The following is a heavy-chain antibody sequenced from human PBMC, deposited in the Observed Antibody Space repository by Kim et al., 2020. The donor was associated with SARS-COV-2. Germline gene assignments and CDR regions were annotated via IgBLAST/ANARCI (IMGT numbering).Heavy chain of an antibody. D-gene: IGHD4-17*01. J-gene: IGHJ4*02. V-gene: IGHV3-33*01. CDR3: ARDYNYLAGYGDYVGGGALDY. Sequence: GGSLRLSCAASGFTFSSYGMHWVRQAPGKGLEWVAVIWYDGSNKYYADSVKGRFTISRDNSKNTLYLQMNSLRAEDTAVYYCARDYNYLAGYGDYVGGGALDYWGQGTLVTVSS. CDR2: IWYDGSNK. CDR1: GFTFSSYG.